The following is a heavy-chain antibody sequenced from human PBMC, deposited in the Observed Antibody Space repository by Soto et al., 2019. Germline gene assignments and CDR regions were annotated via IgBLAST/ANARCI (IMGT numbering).Heavy chain of an antibody. V-gene: IGHV3-73*02. CDR2: IRSKGNNYAT. CDR1: GFAFSGSA. D-gene: IGHD3-16*01. J-gene: IGHJ5*02. Sequence: EVQLVESGGGLVQPGGSPKLSCADSGFAFSGSAMYWVRQASGKGPEWVGRIRSKGNNYATEDAAAVKGRFTISRDDSKTTAYLQMNSLQTEHTAVYYCTSALFSYDYSGSLWYDPWGQRTLVTVSS. CDR3: TSALFSYDYSGSLWYDP.